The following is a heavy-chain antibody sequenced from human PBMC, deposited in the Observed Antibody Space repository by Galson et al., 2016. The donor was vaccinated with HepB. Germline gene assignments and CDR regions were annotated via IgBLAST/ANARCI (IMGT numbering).Heavy chain of an antibody. CDR1: GGSISSYDW. CDR2: IYHGGRT. V-gene: IGHV4-4*02. Sequence: ETLSLTCAVSGGSISSYDWWNWVRQAPGKGLEWIGEIYHGGRTNYNPSLKSRFTMSLGKSKNQFSLLLTSVTAADTAIYYCARAHFAVALGWDYWGQGTQVTVST. D-gene: IGHD6-19*01. CDR3: ARAHFAVALGWDY. J-gene: IGHJ4*02.